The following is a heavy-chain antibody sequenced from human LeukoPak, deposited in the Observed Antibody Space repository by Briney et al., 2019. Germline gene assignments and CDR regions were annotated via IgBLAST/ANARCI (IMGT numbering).Heavy chain of an antibody. CDR2: IYPGDSDT. D-gene: IGHD3-10*01. CDR1: GYSFTSYW. J-gene: IGHJ3*02. Sequence: GESLKISCKGSGYSFTSYWIGWVRQMPGKGLEWMGIIYPGDSDTRYSPSFQGQVTISADKSISTAYLQWSSLKASDTAMYYCARPFSGRFGARDAFDIWGQGTMVTVSS. CDR3: ARPFSGRFGARDAFDI. V-gene: IGHV5-51*01.